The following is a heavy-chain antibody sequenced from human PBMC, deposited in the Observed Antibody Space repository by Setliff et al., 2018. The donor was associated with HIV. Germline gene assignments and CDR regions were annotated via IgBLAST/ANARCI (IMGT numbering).Heavy chain of an antibody. J-gene: IGHJ4*02. V-gene: IGHV3-21*01. CDR2: ISSSSSYI. CDR3: DSARIPTGGTSTSLDY. CDR1: GFTFSTFA. Sequence: PGGSLRLSCVASGFTFSTFAMHWVRQAPGKGLEWVSSISSSSSYIYYADSVKGRFTISRDNAKNSLYLQMNSLRAEDTAVYYCDSARIPTGGTSTSLDYWGQGALVTVLL. D-gene: IGHD1-1*01.